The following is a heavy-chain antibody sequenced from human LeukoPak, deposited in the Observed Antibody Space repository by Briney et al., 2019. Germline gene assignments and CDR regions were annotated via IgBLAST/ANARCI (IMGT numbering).Heavy chain of an antibody. J-gene: IGHJ6*02. D-gene: IGHD3-22*01. CDR1: GGSISSGDYY. V-gene: IGHV4-30-4*01. Sequence: SETLSLTCTVSGGSISSGDYYWSWIRQPPGKGLEWNGYIYYSGSTYYNPSLKSRVTISVDTSKNQFSLKLSSVTAADTAVYYCARGRVSGYYPIYYYYGMDVWGQGTTVTVSS. CDR2: IYYSGST. CDR3: ARGRVSGYYPIYYYYGMDV.